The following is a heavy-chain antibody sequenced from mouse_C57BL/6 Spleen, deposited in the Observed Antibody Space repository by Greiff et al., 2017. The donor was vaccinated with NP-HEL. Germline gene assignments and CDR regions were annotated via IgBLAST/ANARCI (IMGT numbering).Heavy chain of an antibody. CDR1: GYAFSSSW. CDR3: ARGGGLLPYAMDD. CDR2: IYPGDGDT. Sequence: QVQLQQSGPELVKPGASVKISCKASGYAFSSSWMTWVKQRPGKGLEWIGRIYPGDGDTNYNGTFKGKATLTADKSSSTAYLQLSSLTSEDSAVYVCARGGGLLPYAMDDWGQGTSVTVSS. D-gene: IGHD2-3*01. J-gene: IGHJ4*01. V-gene: IGHV1-82*01.